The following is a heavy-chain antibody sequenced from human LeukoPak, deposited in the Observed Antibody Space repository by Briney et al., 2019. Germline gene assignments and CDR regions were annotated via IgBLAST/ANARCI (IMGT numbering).Heavy chain of an antibody. D-gene: IGHD1-26*01. Sequence: GGSLRLSCVASGFTFSSYAMSWVRQAPGKGLEWVSGISGSGVSGAGTYYADSVKGRFTISRDYSKNTLYLQMNSLRAEDTAVYYCTKDRWELPKRNYMDVWGKGTPVTVSS. CDR3: TKDRWELPKRNYMDV. CDR1: GFTFSSYA. V-gene: IGHV3-23*01. J-gene: IGHJ6*03. CDR2: ISGSGVSGAGT.